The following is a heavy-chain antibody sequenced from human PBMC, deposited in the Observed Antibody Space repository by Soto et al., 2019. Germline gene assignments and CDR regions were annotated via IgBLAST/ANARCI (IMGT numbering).Heavy chain of an antibody. Sequence: SETLSLTCTVSGGSISSGDYYWSWIRQPPGKGLEWIGYIYYSGSTYYNPSLKSRVTISVDTSKNQFSLKLSSVTAADTAVYYCTRHGGGAAADRHLDYWGQGTLVTVSS. D-gene: IGHD6-13*01. CDR1: GGSISSGDYY. V-gene: IGHV4-30-4*01. CDR2: IYYSGST. CDR3: TRHGGGAAADRHLDY. J-gene: IGHJ4*02.